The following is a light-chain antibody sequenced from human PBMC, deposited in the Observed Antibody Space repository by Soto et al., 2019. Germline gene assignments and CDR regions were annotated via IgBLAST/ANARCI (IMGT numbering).Light chain of an antibody. J-gene: IGKJ3*01. CDR3: QHYSSSPPEFT. V-gene: IGKV3-20*01. CDR1: QSVSSSS. CDR2: GAS. Sequence: EIVLTQSPATLSLSPGERATLSCRASQSVSSSSLAWYQQRPGQAPRLLIFGASYRATGIHDRFSGSGSGTAFTLAIIRLEPEDFGVYYCQHYSSSPPEFTFGPGTKVDSK.